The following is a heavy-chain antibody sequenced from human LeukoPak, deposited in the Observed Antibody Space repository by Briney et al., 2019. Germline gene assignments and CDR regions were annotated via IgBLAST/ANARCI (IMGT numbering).Heavy chain of an antibody. CDR1: GFTLSSNW. V-gene: IGHV3-7*01. J-gene: IGHJ4*02. Sequence: AGGSLRLSCAAAGFTLSSNWMSWVRQAPGKGREWVANIKKDGSEKYYVDFGTGRFTISRYNAKNSLYLKMNRLSAEDTAVYSCATRGSYYVNYYWGQGTLVTVSS. D-gene: IGHD1-26*01. CDR2: IKKDGSEK. CDR3: ATRGSYYVNYY.